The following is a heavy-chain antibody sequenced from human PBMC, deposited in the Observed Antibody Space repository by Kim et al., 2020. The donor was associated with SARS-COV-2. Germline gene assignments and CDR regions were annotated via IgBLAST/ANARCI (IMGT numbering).Heavy chain of an antibody. D-gene: IGHD5-12*01. CDR3: ALGYSGYDWARAFDI. CDR1: GFTFSDHY. Sequence: GGSLRLSCAASGFTFSDHYMDWVRQAPGKGLEWVGRTRNKANSYTTEYAASVKGRFTISRDDSKNSLYLQMNSLKTEDTAVYYCALGYSGYDWARAFDIWGQGTMVTVSS. V-gene: IGHV3-72*01. J-gene: IGHJ3*02. CDR2: TRNKANSYTT.